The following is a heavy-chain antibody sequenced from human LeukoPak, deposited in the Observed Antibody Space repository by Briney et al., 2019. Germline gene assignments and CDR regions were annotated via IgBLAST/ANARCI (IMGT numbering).Heavy chain of an antibody. V-gene: IGHV4-34*01. J-gene: IGHJ6*03. CDR2: INHSGST. Sequence: SETLSLTRAVYGGSFSGYYWSWIRQPPGKGLEWIGEINHSGSTNYNPSLKSRVTISVDTSKNQFSLKLSSVTAADTAVYYCARGALYDFWSGYYSSGYYYYYYYMDVWGKGTTVTVSS. CDR1: GGSFSGYY. CDR3: ARGALYDFWSGYYSSGYYYYYYYMDV. D-gene: IGHD3-3*01.